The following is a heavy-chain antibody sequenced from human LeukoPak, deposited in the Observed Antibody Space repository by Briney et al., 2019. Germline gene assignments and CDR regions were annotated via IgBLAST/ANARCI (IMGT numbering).Heavy chain of an antibody. J-gene: IGHJ4*02. CDR3: TRESGSYHGNDY. CDR2: INPNNGAT. CDR1: GYTFTGYY. D-gene: IGHD1-26*01. Sequence: ASVKVSCKASGYTFTGYYMHWVRQAPGQGLEWMGRINPNNGATNYARTLQGRVAITGDTSISTAYMELSSLRSDDTAVYYCTRESGSYHGNDYWGQGTLVTVSS. V-gene: IGHV1-2*06.